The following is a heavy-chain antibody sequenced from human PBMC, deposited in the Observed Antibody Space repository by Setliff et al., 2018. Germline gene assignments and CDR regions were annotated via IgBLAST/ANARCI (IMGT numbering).Heavy chain of an antibody. D-gene: IGHD6-6*01. Sequence: SGPTLVNPTQTLTLTCTFSGFSLSTTETHVSWIRQPPGKAPEWLARLDWDDDKFYNTSLRSRLTLSKDTSKNQVILTMTNMDPADTATYYCARLPPLVQNNGASNRAFDVWGPGAAVTVSS. V-gene: IGHV2-70*04. CDR1: GFSLSTTETH. CDR2: LDWDDDK. CDR3: ARLPPLVQNNGASNRAFDV. J-gene: IGHJ3*01.